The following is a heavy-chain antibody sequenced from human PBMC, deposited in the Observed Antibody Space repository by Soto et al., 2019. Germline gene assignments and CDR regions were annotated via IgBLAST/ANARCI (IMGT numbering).Heavy chain of an antibody. CDR1: GYTFTGYY. CDR3: ARSPRIAATYYYYYYGMDV. J-gene: IGHJ6*02. Sequence: ASVKVSCKASGYTFTGYYMHWVRQSPGQGLEWMGWINPNSGGTNYAQKFQGRVTMTRDTSISTAYMELSRLRSDDTAVYYCARSPRIAATYYYYYYGMDVWGQGTTVTVSS. V-gene: IGHV1-2*02. D-gene: IGHD6-13*01. CDR2: INPNSGGT.